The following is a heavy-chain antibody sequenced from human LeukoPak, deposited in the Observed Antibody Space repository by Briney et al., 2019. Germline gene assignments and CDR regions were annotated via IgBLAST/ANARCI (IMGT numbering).Heavy chain of an antibody. CDR3: ARGESTFDI. D-gene: IGHD1-26*01. CDR1: GGSISSYY. V-gene: IGHV4-59*01. Sequence: SETLSLTCTVSGGSISSYYWSWIRQPPAKGLERIWYMYNRGGSTNYNPPLNSRVTTSVDTSTNQFSPKLLPVTAAEHAAYYGARGESTFDIWGRGTMLTVSS. CDR2: MYNRGGST. J-gene: IGHJ3*02.